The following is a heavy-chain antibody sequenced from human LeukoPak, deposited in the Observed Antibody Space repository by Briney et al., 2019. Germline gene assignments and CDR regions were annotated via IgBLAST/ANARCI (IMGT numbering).Heavy chain of an antibody. Sequence: SETLSLTCTVSGGSISSYYWSWIRQPPGKGLEWIGYIYYSGSTNYNPSLKSRVTISVDTSKNQLSLKLSSVTAADTAVFYCAGRLDDYYDNSKDAFNIWGQGTMVTVSS. D-gene: IGHD3-22*01. CDR1: GGSISSYY. V-gene: IGHV4-59*08. CDR3: AGRLDDYYDNSKDAFNI. J-gene: IGHJ3*02. CDR2: IYYSGST.